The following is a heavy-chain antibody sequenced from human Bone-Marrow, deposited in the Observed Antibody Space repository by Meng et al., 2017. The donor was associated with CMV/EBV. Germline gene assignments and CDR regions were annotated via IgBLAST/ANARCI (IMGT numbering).Heavy chain of an antibody. J-gene: IGHJ4*02. CDR3: ARYISPFSLDY. Sequence: SVKVSCKAYGGTFTSHTIVWLRQAPGQGPEYMGRITPIVGPANYAQKFQGRFTITADKSSSTVYLELINLRFEDTAVYYCARYISPFSLDYWGQGKLVTGAS. CDR2: ITPIVGPA. V-gene: IGHV1-69*08. D-gene: IGHD2/OR15-2a*01. CDR1: GGTFTSHT.